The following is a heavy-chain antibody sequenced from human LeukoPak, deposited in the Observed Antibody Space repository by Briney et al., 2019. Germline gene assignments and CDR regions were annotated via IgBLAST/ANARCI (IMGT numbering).Heavy chain of an antibody. CDR1: GFTFSSYA. CDR3: ATSDIVVVVAAQGFDY. CDR2: ISGSGGST. D-gene: IGHD2-15*01. J-gene: IGHJ4*02. V-gene: IGHV3-23*01. Sequence: GGSLRLSCAASGFTFSSYAMSWVRQAPGKGPEWVSAISGSGGSTYYADSVKGRFTISRDNSKNTLYLQMNSLRAEDTAVYYCATSDIVVVVAAQGFDYWGQGTLVTVSS.